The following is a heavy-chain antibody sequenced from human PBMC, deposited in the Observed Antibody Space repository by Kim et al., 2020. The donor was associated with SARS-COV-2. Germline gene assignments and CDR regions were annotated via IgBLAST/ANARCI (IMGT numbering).Heavy chain of an antibody. Sequence: SGPTLVNPTQTLTLTCTFSGFSLSTSGVGVGWIRQPPGKALEWLALIYWDDDKRYSPSLKSRLTITKDTSKNQVVLTMTNMDPVDTATYYFAHTPPRYCSGGSCYGDWYFDLWGRGTLVTVSS. V-gene: IGHV2-5*02. CDR1: GFSLSTSGVG. J-gene: IGHJ2*01. CDR3: AHTPPRYCSGGSCYGDWYFDL. CDR2: IYWDDDK. D-gene: IGHD2-15*01.